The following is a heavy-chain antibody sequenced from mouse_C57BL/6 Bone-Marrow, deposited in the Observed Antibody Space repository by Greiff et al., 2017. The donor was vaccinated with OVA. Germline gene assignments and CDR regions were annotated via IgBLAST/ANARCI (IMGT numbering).Heavy chain of an antibody. V-gene: IGHV7-1*01. Sequence: EVKLVESGGGLVQSGRSLRLSCATSGFTFSDFYMEWVRQAPGKGLEWIAASRNKANDYTTEYSASVKGRFIVSRDTSQSILYLQMNALRAEDTAIYYCARDEHYGSSKILFAYWGQGTLVTVSA. CDR3: ARDEHYGSSKILFAY. CDR1: GFTFSDFY. J-gene: IGHJ3*01. CDR2: SRNKANDYTT. D-gene: IGHD1-1*01.